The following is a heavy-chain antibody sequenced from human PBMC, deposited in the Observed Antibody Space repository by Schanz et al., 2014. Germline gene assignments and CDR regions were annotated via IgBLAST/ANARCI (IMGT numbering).Heavy chain of an antibody. D-gene: IGHD5-12*01. CDR1: GYTFSSYG. V-gene: IGHV1-18*01. J-gene: IGHJ4*02. Sequence: QVQLVQSGAEVKGPGASVKVSCKASGYTFSSYGITWVRQAPGQGLEWMGWINGYNGHTLYAQKFQGRVTMTTDTSTSTSYMELTSLRFDDTAVYYCARDFSAYVGNYFDYWGQGSLVTVSS. CDR2: INGYNGHT. CDR3: ARDFSAYVGNYFDY.